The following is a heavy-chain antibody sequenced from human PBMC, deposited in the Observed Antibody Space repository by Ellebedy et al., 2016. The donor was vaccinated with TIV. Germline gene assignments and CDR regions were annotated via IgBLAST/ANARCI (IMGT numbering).Heavy chain of an antibody. CDR2: MDSGGKS. CDR3: ARDAYCSGGSCFYYHGMDV. J-gene: IGHJ6*02. CDR1: GFTVKGNY. V-gene: IGHV3-66*01. D-gene: IGHD2-15*01. Sequence: PGGSLRLSCAASGFTVKGNYLSWVRQATGKGLEWVAVMDSGGKSYYADSVKGRFTISRDNTKNTLYLQMNSLRAEDTGVYYCARDAYCSGGSCFYYHGMDVWGQGTTVTVSS.